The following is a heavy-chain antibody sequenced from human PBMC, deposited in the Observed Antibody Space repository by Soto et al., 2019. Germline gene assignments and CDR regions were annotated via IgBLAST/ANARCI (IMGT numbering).Heavy chain of an antibody. D-gene: IGHD5-12*01. CDR3: TKARYSDYNLGPHFHCGMDV. J-gene: IGHJ6*02. CDR2: INGGGGNT. CDR1: GFPFSVYA. Sequence: EVQLLESGGGLVQPGGSLRLSCVASGFPFSVYAMIWVRQAPGKGLEWVAGINGGGGNTYYADSVRGRFTISRDNSKNPLFLKMNTVGVEDTALYYCTKARYSDYNLGPHFHCGMDVWGQGTTVTVS. V-gene: IGHV3-23*01.